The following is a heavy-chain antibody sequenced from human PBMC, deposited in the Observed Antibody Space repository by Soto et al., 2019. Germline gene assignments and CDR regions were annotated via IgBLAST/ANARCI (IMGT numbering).Heavy chain of an antibody. CDR1: GFTFNTYT. V-gene: IGHV3-21*01. CDR3: AREEVSRPNTYHGLDV. Sequence: EVQLVESGGGLVKPGGSLRLSCAASGFTFNTYTINWVRQAPGKGLEWVSSISSRSVYIYYADSVKGRFTISRDDARNSLYLQMNSLRAEDTAVYYCAREEVSRPNTYHGLDVWCQGTTVTVSS. CDR2: ISSRSVYI. J-gene: IGHJ6*02.